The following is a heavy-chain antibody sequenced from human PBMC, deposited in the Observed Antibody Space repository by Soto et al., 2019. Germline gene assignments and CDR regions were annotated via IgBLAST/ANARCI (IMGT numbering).Heavy chain of an antibody. CDR1: GGTFSSYA. V-gene: IGHV1-69*12. D-gene: IGHD2-15*01. J-gene: IGHJ4*02. CDR2: IIPIFGTA. CDR3: ARESRYCSGGSCYFLPGIDY. Sequence: QVQLVQSGAEVKKPGSSVKVSCTASGGTFSSYAISWVRQAPGHGLEWMGGIIPIFGTANYAQKFQGRVTITADESTSTAYMGLSSLRSEDTAVYYCARESRYCSGGSCYFLPGIDYWGQGTLVTVSS.